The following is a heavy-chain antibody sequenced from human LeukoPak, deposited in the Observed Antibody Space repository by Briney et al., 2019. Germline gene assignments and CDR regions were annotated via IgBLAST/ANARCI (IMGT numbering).Heavy chain of an antibody. CDR2: IKQDGSEK. CDR1: GFTFSRYW. Sequence: GGSLRLSCAASGFTFSRYWMNWVRQAPGKGLEWVANIKQDGSEKYYVDSVKGRFAISRDNAKRTLYLQLNSLRAEDTAVYYCARDYDNSGYSVRFEYWGEGSLVTVSS. D-gene: IGHD3-22*01. CDR3: ARDYDNSGYSVRFEY. J-gene: IGHJ4*02. V-gene: IGHV3-7*04.